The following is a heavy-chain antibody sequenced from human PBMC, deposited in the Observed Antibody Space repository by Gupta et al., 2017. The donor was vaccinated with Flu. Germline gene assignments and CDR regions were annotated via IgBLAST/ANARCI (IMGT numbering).Heavy chain of an antibody. CDR3: AKDVGDYGDYESDY. V-gene: IGHV3-23*01. CDR1: GFTFSRYA. CDR2: ISGSGGST. Sequence: EVQLLESGGGLVQPGGSLRLSCSASGFTFSRYAMRWVRQAPGKGLEWVSAISGSGGSTYYADSVKGRFTISRDNSKNTLYLQMNSLRAEDTAVYYCAKDVGDYGDYESDYWGQGTLVTVSS. D-gene: IGHD4-17*01. J-gene: IGHJ4*02.